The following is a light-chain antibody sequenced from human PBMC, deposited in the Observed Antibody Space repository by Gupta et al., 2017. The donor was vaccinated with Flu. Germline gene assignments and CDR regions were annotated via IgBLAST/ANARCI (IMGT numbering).Light chain of an antibody. CDR1: QSVSSN. V-gene: IGKV3-11*01. CDR3: QQRSNWPRT. CDR2: DAS. Sequence: PAPLSWSPAERATLACRASQSVSSNLAWYQQKPGQAPRLLIYDASNSATGLPARFSGSGSWTEFTLTISSLEPEDFAVYYCQQRSNWPRTFGQGTXVEIK. J-gene: IGKJ1*01.